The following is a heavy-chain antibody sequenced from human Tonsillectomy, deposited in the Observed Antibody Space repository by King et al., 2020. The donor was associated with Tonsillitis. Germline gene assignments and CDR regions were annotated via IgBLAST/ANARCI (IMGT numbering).Heavy chain of an antibody. D-gene: IGHD2-15*01. CDR3: ARDGGHYEIDY. J-gene: IGHJ4*02. V-gene: IGHV3-33*01. Sequence: VQLVESGGGVVQPGRSLRLSCAASGFNFRYSGMHWVRRAPGRGLGWLAIMYYDGTTEYYSDSVKGRFTISRDNSKNMVYLQMNSLTAEDTAVFYCARDGGHYEIDYWGQGTLVTVSS. CDR1: GFNFRYSG. CDR2: MYYDGTTE.